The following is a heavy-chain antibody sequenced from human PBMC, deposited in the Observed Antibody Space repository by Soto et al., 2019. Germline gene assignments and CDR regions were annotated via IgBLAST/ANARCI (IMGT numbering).Heavy chain of an antibody. Sequence: ASVKVSCKASGYTFTAHAMHWVRQAPGQGLEWMGWINTGKGDTKYSQKFQGRITITRDTSASTTYMELSSLRSDDTAVYYCARDGYYDASGYHLMYYYHGMDVWGQGTTVTVSS. CDR2: INTGKGDT. D-gene: IGHD3-22*01. CDR1: GYTFTAHA. V-gene: IGHV1-3*04. CDR3: ARDGYYDASGYHLMYYYHGMDV. J-gene: IGHJ6*02.